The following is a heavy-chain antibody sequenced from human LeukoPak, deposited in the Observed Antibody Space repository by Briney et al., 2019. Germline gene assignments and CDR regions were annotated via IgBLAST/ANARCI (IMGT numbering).Heavy chain of an antibody. CDR1: GFSVIRNY. D-gene: IGHD6-19*01. J-gene: IGHJ6*02. CDR3: ARDRGHSSGWYYYYGMDV. CDR2: IYTNGTT. Sequence: GGSLRLSCAASGFSVIRNYMNWVRQAPGKGLEWVSVIYTNGTTYYADSVKGRFTISRDNAKNSLYLQMNSLRAEDTAVYYCARDRGHSSGWYYYYGMDVWGQGTTVTVSS. V-gene: IGHV3-66*01.